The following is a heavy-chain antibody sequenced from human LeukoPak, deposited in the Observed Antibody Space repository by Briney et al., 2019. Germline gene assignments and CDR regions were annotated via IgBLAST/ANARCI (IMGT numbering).Heavy chain of an antibody. V-gene: IGHV1-18*04. Sequence: GASVKVSCKASGYTSTSYGISWVRQAPGQGLEWMGWISAYNGNTNYAQKLQGRVTMTTDTSTSTAYMELRSLRSDDTAVYYCARGGGSGYVSYYYYGMDVWGKGTTVTVSS. J-gene: IGHJ6*04. CDR2: ISAYNGNT. CDR1: GYTSTSYG. D-gene: IGHD5-12*01. CDR3: ARGGGSGYVSYYYYGMDV.